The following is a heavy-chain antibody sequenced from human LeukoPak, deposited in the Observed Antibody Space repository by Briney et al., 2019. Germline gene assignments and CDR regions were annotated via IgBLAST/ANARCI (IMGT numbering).Heavy chain of an antibody. CDR1: GFTFSNYN. D-gene: IGHD1-26*01. CDR2: LSTSSSYI. CDR3: ARALKGVRRRLGGTTTFEDYYYMDV. Sequence: GGSLRLSCAASGFTFSNYNMNWVRQAPGKGLEWVSSLSTSSSYIYYTDSVKGRFIISRDNAKNSLYLQMNSVRAEDTAVYYCARALKGVRRRLGGTTTFEDYYYMDVWGKGTTVTISS. V-gene: IGHV3-21*01. J-gene: IGHJ6*03.